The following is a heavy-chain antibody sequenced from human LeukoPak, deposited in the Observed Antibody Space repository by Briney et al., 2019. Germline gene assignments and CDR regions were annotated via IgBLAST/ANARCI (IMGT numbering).Heavy chain of an antibody. CDR1: VFTFSSYG. Sequence: GGSLRLSCAASVFTFSSYGMHWVRQAPGKGLEGVAFIRYDGSNKYYADSVKRRFTISRDNSKNTLYLQMNSLRAEDTAVYYCAKGFKNYHILTGSQDYWGQGTLVTVSS. CDR3: AKGFKNYHILTGSQDY. D-gene: IGHD3-9*01. CDR2: IRYDGSNK. J-gene: IGHJ4*02. V-gene: IGHV3-30*02.